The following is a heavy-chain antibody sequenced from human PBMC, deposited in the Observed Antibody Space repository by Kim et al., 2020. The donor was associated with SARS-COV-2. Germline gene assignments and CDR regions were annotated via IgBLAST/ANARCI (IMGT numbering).Heavy chain of an antibody. CDR2: IKSKTDGGTT. CDR3: TTDPLYSGSYRGFDY. V-gene: IGHV3-15*01. CDR1: GFTFSNAW. J-gene: IGHJ4*02. D-gene: IGHD1-26*01. Sequence: GGSLRLSCAASGFTFSNAWMSWVRQAPGKGLEWVGRIKSKTDGGTTDYAAPVKGRFTISRDDSKNTLYLQMNSLKTEDTAVYYCTTDPLYSGSYRGFDYWGQGTLVTVSS.